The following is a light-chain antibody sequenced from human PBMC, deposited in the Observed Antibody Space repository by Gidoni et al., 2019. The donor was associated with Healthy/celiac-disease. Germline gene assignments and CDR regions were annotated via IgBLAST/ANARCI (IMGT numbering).Light chain of an antibody. Sequence: QSVLTQPASVSGSPGQSITISCTGTSSDVGGYNYVSWYQHHPGKAPKLMIYDVSNRPSGVSNRFSGSKSGNTASLTISGLQAEDEADYYCSSYTSSSFYVFGTGTKITVL. J-gene: IGLJ1*01. V-gene: IGLV2-14*03. CDR1: SSDVGGYNY. CDR3: SSYTSSSFYV. CDR2: DVS.